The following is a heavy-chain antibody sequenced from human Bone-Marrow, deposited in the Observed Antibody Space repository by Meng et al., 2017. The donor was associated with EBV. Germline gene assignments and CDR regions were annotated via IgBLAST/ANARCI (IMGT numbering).Heavy chain of an antibody. CDR1: GFSISTDGEG. J-gene: IGHJ4*02. V-gene: IGHV2-5*02. CDR2: MYWDDDK. CDR3: AHRLSSGWYDY. Sequence: TLKESVPMLAKRTQTLTLTCSISGFSISTDGEGVGWIRKHQGKALEWLALMYWDDDKRYSPSLESRLTITKDTSKNQVVLTMTNMDPVDTATYYCAHRLSSGWYDYWGQGTLVTVSS. D-gene: IGHD6-19*01.